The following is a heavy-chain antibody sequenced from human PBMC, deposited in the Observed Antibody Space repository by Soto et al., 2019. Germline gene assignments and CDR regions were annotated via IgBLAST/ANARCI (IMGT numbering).Heavy chain of an antibody. Sequence: SETLSLTCTVSGGSVSSGSYYWTWIRQPPWKGLEWIGYIYYSGSTHYNPSLKSRVAISVDTSKNQFSLKLSSVTAADTAVYYCARYYFDSSGYSNWFDPWGQGTLVTVSS. CDR1: GGSVSSGSYY. V-gene: IGHV4-61*01. CDR2: IYYSGST. CDR3: ARYYFDSSGYSNWFDP. J-gene: IGHJ5*02. D-gene: IGHD3-22*01.